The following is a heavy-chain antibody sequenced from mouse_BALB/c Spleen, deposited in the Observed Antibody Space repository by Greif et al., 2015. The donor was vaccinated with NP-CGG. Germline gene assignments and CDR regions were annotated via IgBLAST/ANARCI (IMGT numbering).Heavy chain of an antibody. J-gene: IGHJ1*01. Sequence: EVQLQESGAELVRPGALVKLSCKAPGFNIKDYYMHWVKQRPEQGLEWIGWIDPENGNTIYDPKFQGKASITADTSSNTAYLQLSSLTSEDTAVYYCALYGNWYFDVWGAGTTVTVSS. CDR3: ALYGNWYFDV. CDR1: GFNIKDYY. CDR2: IDPENGNT. D-gene: IGHD2-1*01. V-gene: IGHV14-1*02.